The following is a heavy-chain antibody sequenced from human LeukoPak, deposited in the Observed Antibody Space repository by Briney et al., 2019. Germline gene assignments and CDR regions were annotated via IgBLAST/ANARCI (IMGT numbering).Heavy chain of an antibody. CDR3: AKDRLGYCSSTSCYSIDS. Sequence: VGSLRLSCAASGFSFSGFGMHWVRQAPGKGLEWVAGTSHDGSYKYYADSVKGRFTISRDNSKNTLYLQVNSLRAEDTAVYYCAKDRLGYCSSTSCYSIDSWGQGTLVTVSS. D-gene: IGHD2-2*02. V-gene: IGHV3-30*18. CDR2: TSHDGSYK. J-gene: IGHJ4*02. CDR1: GFSFSGFG.